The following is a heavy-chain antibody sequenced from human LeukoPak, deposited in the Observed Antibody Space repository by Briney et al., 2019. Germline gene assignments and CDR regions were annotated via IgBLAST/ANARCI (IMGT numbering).Heavy chain of an antibody. D-gene: IGHD6-13*01. J-gene: IGHJ4*02. CDR2: IIPIFGTA. CDR3: ARSSRGAAAGFDY. V-gene: IGHV1-69*06. Sequence: GASVKVSCKASGGTFSSYAISWVRQAPGQGLEWMGGIIPIFGTANYAQKFQGRVTITADKSTSTAYMELSSLRSEDTAVYYCARSSRGAAAGFDYWGQGTLVTVSS. CDR1: GGTFSSYA.